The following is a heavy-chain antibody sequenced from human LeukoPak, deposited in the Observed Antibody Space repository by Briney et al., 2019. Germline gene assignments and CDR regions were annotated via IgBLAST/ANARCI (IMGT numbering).Heavy chain of an antibody. D-gene: IGHD1-26*01. Sequence: PSETLSLTCIVSGGSISSYYWSWIRQPAGKGLEWIGRIYTSGSTNYNPSLKSRVTMSVDTSKNQFSLKLSSVTAADTAVYYCARGSGGYLYYYYYMDVWGKGTTVTVSS. V-gene: IGHV4-4*07. CDR1: GGSISSYY. CDR3: ARGSGGYLYYYYYMDV. CDR2: IYTSGST. J-gene: IGHJ6*03.